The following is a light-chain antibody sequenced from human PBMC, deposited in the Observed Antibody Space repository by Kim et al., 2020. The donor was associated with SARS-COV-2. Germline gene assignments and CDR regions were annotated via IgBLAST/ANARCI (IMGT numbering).Light chain of an antibody. Sequence: IVMTQSPATLSVSPGDRATLSCRASQSFSSNLAWYQQTPGQAPRLLIYGASTRATGVPGRFSGSGSGTEFTLTISSLQSEDFAIYYCQQYNNWPWTFGQGTKVDIK. CDR2: GAS. J-gene: IGKJ1*01. V-gene: IGKV3-15*01. CDR1: QSFSSN. CDR3: QQYNNWPWT.